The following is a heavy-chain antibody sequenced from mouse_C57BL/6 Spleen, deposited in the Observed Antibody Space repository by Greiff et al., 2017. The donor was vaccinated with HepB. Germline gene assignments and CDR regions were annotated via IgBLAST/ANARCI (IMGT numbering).Heavy chain of an antibody. V-gene: IGHV1-18*01. CDR1: GYTFTDYN. D-gene: IGHD1-1*01. J-gene: IGHJ3*01. CDR3: ARGDYYYGSSQFAY. Sequence: EVQLQQSGPELVKPGASVKIPCKASGYTFTDYNMDWVKQSHGKSLEWIGDINPNNGGTIYNQKFKGKATLTVDKSSSTAYMELRSLTSEDTAGYYCARGDYYYGSSQFAYWGQGTLVTVSA. CDR2: INPNNGGT.